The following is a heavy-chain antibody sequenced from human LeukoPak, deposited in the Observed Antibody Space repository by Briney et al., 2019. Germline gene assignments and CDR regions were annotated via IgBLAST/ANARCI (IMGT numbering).Heavy chain of an antibody. CDR2: IYYSGST. D-gene: IGHD1-26*01. CDR1: GGSISSSSYY. Sequence: SETLSLTCTVSGGSISSSSYYWGWIRQPPGKGLEWIGSIYYSGSTYYNPSLKSRVTISVDTSKNQFSLKLSSVTAADTAVYYCARHTLGVVGATNVGGPPDHWGQGTLVTVSS. J-gene: IGHJ5*02. CDR3: ARHTLGVVGATNVGGPPDH. V-gene: IGHV4-39*01.